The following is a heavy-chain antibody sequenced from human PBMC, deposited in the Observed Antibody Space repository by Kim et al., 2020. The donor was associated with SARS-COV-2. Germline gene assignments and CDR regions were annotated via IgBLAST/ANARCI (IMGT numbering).Heavy chain of an antibody. CDR3: ARSGYCSGGSCYDYYGMDV. CDR2: IIPIFGTA. CDR1: GGTFSSYA. D-gene: IGHD2-15*01. J-gene: IGHJ6*02. V-gene: IGHV1-69*13. Sequence: SVKVSCKASGGTFSSYAISWVRQAPGQGLEWMGGIIPIFGTANYAQKFQGRVTITADESTSTAYMELSSLRSEDTAVYYCARSGYCSGGSCYDYYGMDVWGQGTTVPVSS.